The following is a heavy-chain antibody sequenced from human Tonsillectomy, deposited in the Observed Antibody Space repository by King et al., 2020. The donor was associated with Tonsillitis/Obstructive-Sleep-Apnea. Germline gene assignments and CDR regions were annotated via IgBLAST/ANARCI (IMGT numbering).Heavy chain of an antibody. Sequence: VQLVESGGGVVQPGRSLRLSCAASGFTFSTYGIHWVRQAPGKGLEWVAVISSDTVTTYYADSVKGRFTISRDNSKNTLYLQMNSLRTEDAAVYYCAKARTDKSGWSPDFDYWGQGTLVTVSS. CDR2: ISSDTVTT. CDR1: GFTFSTYG. CDR3: AKARTDKSGWSPDFDY. J-gene: IGHJ4*02. D-gene: IGHD6-19*01. V-gene: IGHV3-30*18.